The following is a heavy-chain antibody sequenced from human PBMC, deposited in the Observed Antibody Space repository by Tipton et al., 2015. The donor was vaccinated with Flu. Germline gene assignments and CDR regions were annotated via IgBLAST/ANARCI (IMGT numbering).Heavy chain of an antibody. CDR3: ARDHSISHFNYYMDV. J-gene: IGHJ6*03. D-gene: IGHD6-6*01. Sequence: SLRLSCAASGFTFGSYGMHWVRQAPGKGLEWVALMWFDGSNIYYADSVKGRFTISGDDSKNMVYLQMSSLRVEDTALYLCARDHSISHFNYYMDVWGKGTTVIVSS. CDR1: GFTFGSYG. V-gene: IGHV3-33*08. CDR2: MWFDGSNI.